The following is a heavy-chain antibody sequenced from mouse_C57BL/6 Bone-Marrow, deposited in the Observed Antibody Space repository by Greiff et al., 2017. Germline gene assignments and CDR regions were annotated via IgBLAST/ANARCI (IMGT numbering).Heavy chain of an antibody. CDR1: GFSLTSYG. J-gene: IGHJ1*03. D-gene: IGHD6-1*01. V-gene: IGHV2-2*01. CDR2: IWSGGST. Sequence: VQLQQSGPGLVQPSQSLSITCTVSGFSLTSYGVHWVRQSPGKGLEWLGVIWSGGSTDYNAAFISRLSISKDNSKSQVSFKMNSLQADDTAIYYCARKPRGYFDVWGTGTTVTVSS. CDR3: ARKPRGYFDV.